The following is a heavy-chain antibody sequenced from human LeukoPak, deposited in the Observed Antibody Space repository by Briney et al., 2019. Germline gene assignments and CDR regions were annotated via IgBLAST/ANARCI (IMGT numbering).Heavy chain of an antibody. CDR2: ISYDGSNK. D-gene: IGHD5-24*01. J-gene: IGHJ4*02. V-gene: IGHV3-30-3*01. CDR3: AIRDGYNLSGGY. Sequence: PGGSLRLSCAASGFTFSSYAIHWVRQAPGKGLEWVAVISYDGSNKYYADSVKGRFTISRDNSKNTLYLQMNSLRAEDTAVYYCAIRDGYNLSGGYWGQGTLVTVSS. CDR1: GFTFSSYA.